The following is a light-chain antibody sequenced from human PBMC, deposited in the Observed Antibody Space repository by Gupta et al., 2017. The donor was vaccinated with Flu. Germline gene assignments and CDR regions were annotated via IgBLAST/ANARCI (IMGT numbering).Light chain of an antibody. V-gene: IGKV3-15*01. CDR2: GAS. Sequence: EIVMTQSPATLSVSPGERATLSCRASQSISSDLAWYQQKPGQAPRLLIYGASTGATGIPARFSGSESGTEFTLTISRLQSEDFAVYYCHQYNNWPYTFGQGTRLEIK. CDR3: HQYNNWPYT. CDR1: QSISSD. J-gene: IGKJ2*01.